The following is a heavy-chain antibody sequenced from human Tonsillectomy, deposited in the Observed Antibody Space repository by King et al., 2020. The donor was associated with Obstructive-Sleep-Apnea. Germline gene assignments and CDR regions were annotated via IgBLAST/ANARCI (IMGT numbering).Heavy chain of an antibody. CDR1: GFSLSTSGVG. D-gene: IGHD3/OR15-3a*01. CDR2: SDWDDDK. V-gene: IGHV2-5*02. CDR3: AHRRGWTYYFDY. Sequence: RGKRRQSRTLTCTFSGFSLSTSGVGVGWIRQPPGKALEWLALSDWDDDKLYSPSLKSRLTITKDTSKNQVVLTMTNMDPVDTATYYCAHRRGWTYYFDYWGQGTLVTVSS. J-gene: IGHJ4*02.